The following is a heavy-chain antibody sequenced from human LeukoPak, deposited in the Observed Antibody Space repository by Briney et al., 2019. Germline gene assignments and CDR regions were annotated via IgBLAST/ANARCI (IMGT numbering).Heavy chain of an antibody. Sequence: SETLSLTCTVSGGSINSYYWSWIRQPPGKGLEWIAYIYYSGSTSYNPSLKGRVTISVDTSKNQFSLKLSSVTAADTAVYYCARGRRGDYWGQGTLVTVSS. CDR2: IYYSGST. CDR1: GGSINSYY. CDR3: ARGRRGDY. V-gene: IGHV4-59*12. J-gene: IGHJ4*02.